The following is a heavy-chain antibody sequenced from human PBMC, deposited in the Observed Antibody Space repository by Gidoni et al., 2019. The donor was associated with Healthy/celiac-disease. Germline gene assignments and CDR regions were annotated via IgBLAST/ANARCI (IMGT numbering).Heavy chain of an antibody. J-gene: IGHJ6*02. CDR3: AATYYDILTGYTPSYYYGMDV. Sequence: HMQLVQSGPEVKKPRTSVKLSCKASGFPFTSSAMQCVRQARGQRLVWIGWIVVGSGNTNYAQKFQERVTITRDMSTSTAYMELSSLRSEDTAVYYCAATYYDILTGYTPSYYYGMDVWGQGTTVTVSS. CDR1: GFPFTSSA. D-gene: IGHD3-9*01. V-gene: IGHV1-58*02. CDR2: IVVGSGNT.